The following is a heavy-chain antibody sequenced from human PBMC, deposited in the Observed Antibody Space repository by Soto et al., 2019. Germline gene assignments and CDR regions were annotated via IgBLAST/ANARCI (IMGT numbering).Heavy chain of an antibody. J-gene: IGHJ3*02. CDR3: ARDQPYGSGSYDAFDI. Sequence: SVKVSCKASGGTFSTYAISWVRQAPGQGLEWMGGIIPLFGTANYAQKFQGRVTITADESTSTAYMELSSLRSEDTAVYYCARDQPYGSGSYDAFDIRGQGTMVTVSS. CDR2: IIPLFGTA. CDR1: GGTFSTYA. D-gene: IGHD3-10*01. V-gene: IGHV1-69*13.